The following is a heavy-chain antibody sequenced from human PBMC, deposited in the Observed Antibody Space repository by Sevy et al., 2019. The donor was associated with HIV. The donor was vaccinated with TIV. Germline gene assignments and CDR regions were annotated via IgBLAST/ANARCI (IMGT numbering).Heavy chain of an antibody. CDR3: AKTPAEGGDYPKLDFDY. CDR2: ISGSGGST. V-gene: IGHV3-23*01. CDR1: GFTFSSYA. J-gene: IGHJ4*02. D-gene: IGHD2-21*02. Sequence: GGSLRLSCAASGFTFSSYAMSWVRQAPGKGLEWVSAISGSGGSTYYGDSAKGRFTISRDNSKNTLYLQMNSLRAEDTAVYYCAKTPAEGGDYPKLDFDYWGQGALVTVSS.